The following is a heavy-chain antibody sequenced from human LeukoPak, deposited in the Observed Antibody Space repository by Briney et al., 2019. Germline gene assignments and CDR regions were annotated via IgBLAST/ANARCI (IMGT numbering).Heavy chain of an antibody. D-gene: IGHD3-10*01. CDR3: AGGSVYYGSGSYPAPVDY. V-gene: IGHV4-59*01. CDR2: IYYSGST. J-gene: IGHJ4*02. Sequence: SETLSLTCTVSGGSISSYYWSWIRQPPGKGLEWIGYIYYSGSTNYNPSLKSRVTISVDTSKNQFSLKLSSVTAADTAVYYCAGGSVYYGSGSYPAPVDYWGQGTLVTVSS. CDR1: GGSISSYY.